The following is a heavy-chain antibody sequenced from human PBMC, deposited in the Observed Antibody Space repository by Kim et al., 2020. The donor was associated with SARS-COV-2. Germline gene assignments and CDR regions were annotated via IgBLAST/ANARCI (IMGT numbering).Heavy chain of an antibody. D-gene: IGHD4-17*01. CDR2: ISSSSSYI. CDR3: AREGYYGDGLGGYYYYYYGMDV. Sequence: GGSLRLSCAASGFTFSSYSMNWVRQAPGKGLEWVSSISSSSSYIYYADSVKGRFTISRDNAKNSLYLQMNSLRAEDTAVYYCAREGYYGDGLGGYYYYYYGMDVWGQGTTVTVSS. CDR1: GFTFSSYS. J-gene: IGHJ6*02. V-gene: IGHV3-21*01.